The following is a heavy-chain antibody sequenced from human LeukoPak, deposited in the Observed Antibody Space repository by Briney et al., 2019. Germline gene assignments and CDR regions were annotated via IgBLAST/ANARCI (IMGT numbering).Heavy chain of an antibody. D-gene: IGHD6-6*01. Sequence: GASVKVSCKASVYTFTDYYMHWVRLAPGQGLEWMGLINPDSGGTNFAKKFQGRVAMTRDTSISTAYMELGSLRSDDTAVYYCARARWQLVPYFDSWGQGTLVTVSS. CDR1: VYTFTDYY. CDR3: ARARWQLVPYFDS. J-gene: IGHJ4*02. V-gene: IGHV1-2*02. CDR2: INPDSGGT.